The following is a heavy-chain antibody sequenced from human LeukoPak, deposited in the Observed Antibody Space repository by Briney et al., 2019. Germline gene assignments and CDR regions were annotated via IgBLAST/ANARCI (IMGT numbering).Heavy chain of an antibody. Sequence: ASVKVSCKVSGYTLTELSMHWVRQAPGKGLEWMGGFDPEDGETIYAQKFQGRVTMTEDTSTDTAYMELSSLRSEDTAVYYCARVRASGFGRRSYGMDVWGQGTTVTVSS. J-gene: IGHJ6*02. CDR1: GYTLTELS. D-gene: IGHD6-25*01. CDR3: ARVRASGFGRRSYGMDV. CDR2: FDPEDGET. V-gene: IGHV1-24*01.